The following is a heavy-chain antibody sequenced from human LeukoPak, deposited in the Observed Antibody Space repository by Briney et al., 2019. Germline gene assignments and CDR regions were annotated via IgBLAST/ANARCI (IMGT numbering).Heavy chain of an antibody. CDR1: GYTFTSYD. V-gene: IGHV1-8*01. CDR3: ARGRSGYDPGDYNYYYYMDV. CDR2: MNPNSGNT. D-gene: IGHD5-12*01. Sequence: VASVKVSCKASGYTFTSYDINWVRQATGQGLEWMGWMNPNSGNTGYAQKFQGRVTMTRNTSISTAYMELSSLRSEDTAVYHCARGRSGYDPGDYNYYYYMDVWGKGTTVTVSS. J-gene: IGHJ6*03.